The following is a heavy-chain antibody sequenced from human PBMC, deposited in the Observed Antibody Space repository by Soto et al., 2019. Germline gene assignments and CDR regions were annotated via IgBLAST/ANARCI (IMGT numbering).Heavy chain of an antibody. D-gene: IGHD5-12*01. V-gene: IGHV3-48*02. Sequence: EVQLMESGGGLVQPGGSLRLSCAGSGLTFSAFSMSWVRQAPGKGLEWVSYIGSTSTPIYYADSVKDRFTISRDNDTNSLYQQKNSLRDEDTAVYYCARSTGYSGTDWAAYWGQGTLVTVSA. J-gene: IGHJ4*02. CDR2: IGSTSTPI. CDR3: ARSTGYSGTDWAAY. CDR1: GLTFSAFS.